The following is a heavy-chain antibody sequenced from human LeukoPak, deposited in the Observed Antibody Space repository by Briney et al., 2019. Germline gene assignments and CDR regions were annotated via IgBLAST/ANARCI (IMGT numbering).Heavy chain of an antibody. CDR3: ARILYQGFDY. V-gene: IGHV3-21*01. J-gene: IGHJ4*02. CDR1: GFTFSSYG. Sequence: GGSLRLSCAASGFTFSSYGMNWVRQAPGKGLEWVSTISGSGTSTYYADSVKGRFTISRDNATNSLYLQMNSLRAEDTAIYYCARILYQGFDYWGQGTVVTVSS. CDR2: ISGSGTST. D-gene: IGHD2-2*01.